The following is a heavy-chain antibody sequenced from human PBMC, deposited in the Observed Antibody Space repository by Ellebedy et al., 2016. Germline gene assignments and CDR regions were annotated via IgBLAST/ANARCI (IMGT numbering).Heavy chain of an antibody. CDR2: IDPSDSFT. CDR3: ARQAAVLRPSHVPYCYALDV. V-gene: IGHV5-10-1*01. D-gene: IGHD2-15*01. CDR1: GYDFTTKW. J-gene: IGHJ6*02. Sequence: GGSLRLSCKPSGYDFTTKWITWVRQMPGGGLEWLGRIDPSDSFTQYGPSVQGRVTISVDKSINTAYLQWSSLRTSDTSMCYCARQAAVLRPSHVPYCYALDVWGQGTTVVVSS.